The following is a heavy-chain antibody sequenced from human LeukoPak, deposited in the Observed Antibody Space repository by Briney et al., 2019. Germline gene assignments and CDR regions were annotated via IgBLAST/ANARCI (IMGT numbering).Heavy chain of an antibody. CDR3: AVGIVGATDRELHFDY. Sequence: GASVKVSCKASGGTFSSYAISWVRQAPGQGLEWMGGIIPIFGTANYAQKFQGRVTITADESTSTAYMELSSLRSEDTAVYYCAVGIVGATDRELHFDYWGQGTLVTVSS. CDR1: GGTFSSYA. J-gene: IGHJ4*02. V-gene: IGHV1-69*13. CDR2: IIPIFGTA. D-gene: IGHD1-26*01.